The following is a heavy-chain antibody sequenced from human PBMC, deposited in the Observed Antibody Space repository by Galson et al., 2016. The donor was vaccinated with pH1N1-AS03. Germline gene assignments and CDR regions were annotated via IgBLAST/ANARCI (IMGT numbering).Heavy chain of an antibody. J-gene: IGHJ3*02. V-gene: IGHV3-21*01. CDR1: GFTFSHYS. CDR2: ISGSSSYI. CDR3: AKDSNEYCSGGNCLAFDI. D-gene: IGHD2-15*01. Sequence: SLRLSCAASGFTFSHYSMSWVRQAPGKGLEWVSSISGSSSYIYYADSVKGRFTISRYNAKNSVYLQMNSLRAEDTAVYYCAKDSNEYCSGGNCLAFDIWGQETVVAVSS.